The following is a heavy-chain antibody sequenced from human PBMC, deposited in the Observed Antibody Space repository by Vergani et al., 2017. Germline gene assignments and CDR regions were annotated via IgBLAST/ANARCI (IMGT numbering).Heavy chain of an antibody. J-gene: IGHJ4*02. CDR2: INPSGGST. CDR1: GYTFTSYY. V-gene: IGHV1-46*01. D-gene: IGHD5-12*01. Sequence: QVQLVQSGAEVKKPGASVKVSCKASGYTFTSYYMHWVRQAPGQGLEWMGIINPSGGSTSYAQKFQGRVTMTRDTSTSTVYMELRSLRSEDTAVYYCARARYSGYDLGSVFDYWGQGTLVTVSS. CDR3: ARARYSGYDLGSVFDY.